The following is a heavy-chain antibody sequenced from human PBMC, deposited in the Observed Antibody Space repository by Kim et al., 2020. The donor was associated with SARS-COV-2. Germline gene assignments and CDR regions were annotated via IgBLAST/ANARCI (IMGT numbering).Heavy chain of an antibody. CDR3: ARVPSRGLTGYYSFDY. D-gene: IGHD3-9*01. Sequence: GGSLRLSCAASGFTFSSYWMSWVRQAPGKGLEWVANIKQDGSEKYYVDSVKGRFTISRDNAKNSLYLQMNSLRAEDTAVYYCARVPSRGLTGYYSFDYWGQGTLVTVSS. CDR1: GFTFSSYW. J-gene: IGHJ4*02. V-gene: IGHV3-7*01. CDR2: IKQDGSEK.